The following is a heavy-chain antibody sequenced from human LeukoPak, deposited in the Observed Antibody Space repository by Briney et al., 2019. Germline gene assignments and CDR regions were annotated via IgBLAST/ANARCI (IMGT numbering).Heavy chain of an antibody. CDR1: GFNFSDYY. CDR3: ARDPLHSGYDFYYYYMDV. Sequence: GGSLRLSCEASGFNFSDYYMSWIRQAPGKGLEWLSYISTSSNTIYYADSVKGRFTISRDNAKNSLYLQMNSLRAEDTAVYYCARDPLHSGYDFYYYYMDVWGKGTTVTVSS. V-gene: IGHV3-11*04. J-gene: IGHJ6*03. CDR2: ISTSSNTI. D-gene: IGHD5-12*01.